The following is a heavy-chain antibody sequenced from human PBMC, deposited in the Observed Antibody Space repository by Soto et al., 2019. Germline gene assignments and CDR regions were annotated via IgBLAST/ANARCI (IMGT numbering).Heavy chain of an antibody. CDR1: GFSLSTSGEG. CDR3: AHKIQNIAMSIFDY. CDR2: IYWNDDK. V-gene: IGHV2-5*01. Sequence: SRPKLVIPTQTLTLTCTFSGFSLSTSGEGVGWIRQPPGKALEWLALIYWNDDKRYSPSLKNRVTITKDTSKNQVVLTMTNMDPVDTATYYCAHKIQNIAMSIFDYWGQGALVTVSS. D-gene: IGHD5-18*01. J-gene: IGHJ4*02.